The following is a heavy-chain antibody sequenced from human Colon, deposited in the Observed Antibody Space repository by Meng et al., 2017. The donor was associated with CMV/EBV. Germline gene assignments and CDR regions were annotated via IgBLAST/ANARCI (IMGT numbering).Heavy chain of an antibody. V-gene: IGHV4-30-4*01. CDR2: IYHTGNT. CDR1: GVSRSSGDYY. Sequence: SGVSRSSGDYYWSWILLSPGKGLEWIGYIYHTGNTHYEPSLKSRVTISVDASKNQYSLKLSSVTAADSAVYYCAGGLIAFGGAVLDSWGQGSLVTVSS. J-gene: IGHJ4*02. D-gene: IGHD3-16*01. CDR3: AGGLIAFGGAVLDS.